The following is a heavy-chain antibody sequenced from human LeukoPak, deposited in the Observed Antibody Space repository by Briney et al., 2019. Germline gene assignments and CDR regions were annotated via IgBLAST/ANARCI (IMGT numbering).Heavy chain of an antibody. CDR2: LASDENNR. CDR1: GLTISDSW. J-gene: IGHJ4*02. V-gene: IGHV3-74*01. Sequence: PGGSLRLSCAASGLTISDSWIHWVRQAPGKGLMWVSRLASDENNRIYADSVKGRFTISRDNAKNTLFLQMNSLRVEDTGFYYCARDAGWGRLDSWGQGALVTVSS. CDR3: ARDAGWGRLDS. D-gene: IGHD3-16*01.